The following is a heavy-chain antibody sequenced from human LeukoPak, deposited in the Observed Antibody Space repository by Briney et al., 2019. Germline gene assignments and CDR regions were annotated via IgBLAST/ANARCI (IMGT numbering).Heavy chain of an antibody. CDR1: GYTFTSYD. D-gene: IGHD7-27*01. J-gene: IGHJ4*02. CDR3: ARGPPNWGYDY. V-gene: IGHV1-8*01. CDR2: MSPNSGDT. Sequence: ASVKVSCKASGYTFTSYDFDWVRQATGQRPEWMGWMSPNSGDTGYVQKFQDRVTMTRNTSISTAYMELSSLRSDDTAVYYCARGPPNWGYDYWGPGTLVTVSS.